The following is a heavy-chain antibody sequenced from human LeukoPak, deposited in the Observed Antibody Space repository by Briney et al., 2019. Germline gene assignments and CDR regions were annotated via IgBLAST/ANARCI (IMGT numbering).Heavy chain of an antibody. J-gene: IGHJ4*02. CDR3: ARVSERVAMAATLEY. CDR1: GYTFSDYY. V-gene: IGHV1-2*02. CDR2: INPNSGGT. D-gene: IGHD6-19*01. Sequence: ASVKVSCKASGYTFSDYYVHWVRQAPGQGLEWMGWINPNSGGTNYAQKFQGRVTLTRDTSISTAYMELSRLRSDDTAVYYCARVSERVAMAATLEYWGQGTLVTVSS.